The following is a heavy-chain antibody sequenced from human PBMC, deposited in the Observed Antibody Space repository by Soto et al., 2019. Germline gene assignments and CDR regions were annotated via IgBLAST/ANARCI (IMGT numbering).Heavy chain of an antibody. Sequence: ASVKVACKASGYTFTSYDINWVRQATGQGLEWMGWMNPNSGNTGYAQKFQGRVTITADESASTAYMELSSLRSEDTAVYYCAIMVRGVIYVDYWGQGTLVTVSS. J-gene: IGHJ4*02. V-gene: IGHV1-8*01. D-gene: IGHD3-10*01. CDR2: MNPNSGNT. CDR1: GYTFTSYD. CDR3: AIMVRGVIYVDY.